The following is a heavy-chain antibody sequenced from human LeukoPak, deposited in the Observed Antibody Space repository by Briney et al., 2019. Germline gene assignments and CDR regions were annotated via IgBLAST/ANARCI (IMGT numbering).Heavy chain of an antibody. CDR3: ARDSYGELTAQPTYRDYYYYYYMDV. CDR1: GYTFTSYG. V-gene: IGHV1-18*01. Sequence: ASVKVSCKASGYTFTSYGISWVRQAPGQGLEWMGWISAYNGNTNYAQKLQGRVTMTTDTSTSTAYMELRSLRSDDTAVYYCARDSYGELTAQPTYRDYYYYYYMDVWGKGTTVTVSS. D-gene: IGHD1-26*01. J-gene: IGHJ6*03. CDR2: ISAYNGNT.